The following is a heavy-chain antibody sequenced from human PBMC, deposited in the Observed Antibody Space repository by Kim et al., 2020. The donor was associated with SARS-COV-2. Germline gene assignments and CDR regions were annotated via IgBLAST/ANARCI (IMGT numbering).Heavy chain of an antibody. Sequence: GGSLRLSCAASGFTFSSYAMSWVRQAPGKGLEWVSAISGSGGSTYYADSVKGRFTISRDNSKNTLYLQMNSLRAEDTAVYYCAKDRDVVVVAATVWFGAFDIWGQGTMVTVSS. V-gene: IGHV3-23*01. CDR2: ISGSGGST. CDR1: GFTFSSYA. D-gene: IGHD2-15*01. J-gene: IGHJ3*02. CDR3: AKDRDVVVVAATVWFGAFDI.